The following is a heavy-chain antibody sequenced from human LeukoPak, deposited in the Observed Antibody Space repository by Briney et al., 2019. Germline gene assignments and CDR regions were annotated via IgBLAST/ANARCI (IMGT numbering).Heavy chain of an antibody. J-gene: IGHJ4*02. CDR3: ARDLDGAFDY. Sequence: ASVKVSCKASGGTFSSYAISWVRQAPGQGLEWMGGIIPIFGTANYAQKFQGRVTITTDESTSTAYMELSCLRSEDTAVYHCARDLDGAFDYWGQGTLVTVSS. CDR2: IIPIFGTA. V-gene: IGHV1-69*05. D-gene: IGHD3/OR15-3a*01. CDR1: GGTFSSYA.